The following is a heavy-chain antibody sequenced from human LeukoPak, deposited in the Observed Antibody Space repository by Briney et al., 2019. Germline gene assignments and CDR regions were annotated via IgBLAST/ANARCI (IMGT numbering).Heavy chain of an antibody. Sequence: GGSLRLSCAASGFTFSSYWMHWVRQAPGKGLVWVSRINSDGSSTSYADSVKGRFTISRDNAKNTLYLQMNSLRAEDTAVYYCEVTYYYDSSGPPGGQGTLVTVSS. CDR1: GFTFSSYW. CDR2: INSDGSST. V-gene: IGHV3-74*01. CDR3: EVTYYYDSSGPP. J-gene: IGHJ4*02. D-gene: IGHD3-22*01.